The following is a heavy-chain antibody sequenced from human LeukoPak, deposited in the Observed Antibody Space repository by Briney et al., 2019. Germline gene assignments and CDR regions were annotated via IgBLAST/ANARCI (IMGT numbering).Heavy chain of an antibody. V-gene: IGHV1-18*01. D-gene: IGHD3-22*01. CDR2: ISAYNGNT. Sequence: ASVKVSCKASGYTFTSYGISWVRQAPGQGLEWMGWISAYNGNTNYAQKLQGRVTMTTDTSTSTAYMELRSLRSEDTAVYYCARDGLDYYDSSGYYYAYFDYWGQGTLVTVSS. CDR3: ARDGLDYYDSSGYYYAYFDY. CDR1: GYTFTSYG. J-gene: IGHJ4*02.